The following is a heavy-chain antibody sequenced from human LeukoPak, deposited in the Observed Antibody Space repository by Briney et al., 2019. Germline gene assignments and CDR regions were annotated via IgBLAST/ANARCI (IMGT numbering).Heavy chain of an antibody. CDR2: INYSGRT. Sequence: SQTLCLTCAVSGGSIGSAGYYWGCIRPHPGKGLEWIGYINYSGRTYYNPSLKSRVTISVDTSKNQFSLKLRSVTAADTAVYYCARGASAFGAFDIWGQGTMVTVSS. V-gene: IGHV4-31*02. CDR3: ARGASAFGAFDI. CDR1: GGSIGSAGYY. D-gene: IGHD3-3*01. J-gene: IGHJ3*02.